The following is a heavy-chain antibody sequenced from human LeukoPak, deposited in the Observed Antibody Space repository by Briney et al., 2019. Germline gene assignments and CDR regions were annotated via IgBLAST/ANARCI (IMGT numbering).Heavy chain of an antibody. CDR1: GFTFSRFV. CDR3: ARDRLTMIVVALNSDAFDI. D-gene: IGHD3-22*01. CDR2: ISSDGSNK. V-gene: IGHV3-30*03. J-gene: IGHJ3*02. Sequence: GGSLRLSCAASGFTFSRFVMHWVRQAPGKGLEWVSVISSDGSNKYYADSVKGRFTISRDNSKNTLNLQMNSLRAEDTAVYYCARDRLTMIVVALNSDAFDIWGQGTMVTVSS.